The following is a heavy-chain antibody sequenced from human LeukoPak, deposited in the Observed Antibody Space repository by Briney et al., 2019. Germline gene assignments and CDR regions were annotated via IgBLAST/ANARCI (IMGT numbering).Heavy chain of an antibody. Sequence: ASVKVSCKASGYTFTGYYMHWVRQAPGQGLEWMGWINPNSGGTNYAQKFQGRATMTRDTSISTAYMELSRLRSDDTAVYYCARDSGGFEGEQWLGYYYGMDVWGQGTTVTVSS. D-gene: IGHD6-19*01. CDR1: GYTFTGYY. J-gene: IGHJ6*02. CDR3: ARDSGGFEGEQWLGYYYGMDV. CDR2: INPNSGGT. V-gene: IGHV1-2*02.